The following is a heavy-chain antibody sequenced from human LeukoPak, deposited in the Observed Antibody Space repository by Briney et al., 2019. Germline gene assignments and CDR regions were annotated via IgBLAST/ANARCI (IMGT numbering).Heavy chain of an antibody. CDR3: VRAHHPGGWFDP. Sequence: GGSLRLSCAASGFTFTNNFMSWVRQVPGKGLEWVANIKQDGSEKTYADSVRGRFTIFRDNAKDSVYLQMNSLTAEDTAVHYCVRAHHPGGWFDPWGQGTLVTVSS. CDR2: IKQDGSEK. CDR1: GFTFTNNF. D-gene: IGHD3-10*01. J-gene: IGHJ5*02. V-gene: IGHV3-7*04.